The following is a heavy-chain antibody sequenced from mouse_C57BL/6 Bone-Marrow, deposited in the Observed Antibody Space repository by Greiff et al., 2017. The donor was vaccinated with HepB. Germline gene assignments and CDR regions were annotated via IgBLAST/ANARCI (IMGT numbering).Heavy chain of an antibody. CDR3: TRDGATVRYAMDY. CDR2: ISSGGDYI. J-gene: IGHJ4*01. V-gene: IGHV5-9-1*02. Sequence: VKLVESGEGLVKPGGSLKLSCAASGFTFSSYAMSWVRQTPAKRLEWVAYISSGGDYIYYADTVKGRFTISRDNARNTLYLQMSSLKSEDTAMYYCTRDGATVRYAMDYWGQGTSVTVSS. CDR1: GFTFSSYA. D-gene: IGHD1-1*01.